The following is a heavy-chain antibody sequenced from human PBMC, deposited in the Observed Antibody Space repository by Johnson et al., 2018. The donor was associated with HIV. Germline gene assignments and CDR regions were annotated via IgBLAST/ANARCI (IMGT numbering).Heavy chain of an antibody. V-gene: IGHV3-30*02. CDR2: IRYDGSNK. J-gene: IGHJ3*02. D-gene: IGHD4-17*01. CDR3: ARDSTPWGGDSVAYSFDI. CDR1: GFTFSSYG. Sequence: QVQLVESGGGLVQPGGSLRLSCAASGFTFSSYGMHWVRQAPGKGLEWVAFIRYDGSNKYYADSVKGRFTISRDNSKNTLYLQLNSLRAEDTAVYYCARDSTPWGGDSVAYSFDIWGQGTMVTVSS.